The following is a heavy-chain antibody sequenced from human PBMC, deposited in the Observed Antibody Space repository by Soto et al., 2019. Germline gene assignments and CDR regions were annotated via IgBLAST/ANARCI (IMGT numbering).Heavy chain of an antibody. CDR3: ARGTRALITSFFAY. Sequence: SETLSLTCSVSGDAISNYYWSWLRQTPGKGLEWIGCVHDSGSTDYNPSFKGRVSMSLQTSKSQFSLNLRSVTAADTATYFCARGTRALITSFFAYWGQGLPVTVSS. V-gene: IGHV4-59*01. CDR2: VHDSGST. CDR1: GDAISNYY. J-gene: IGHJ4*02. D-gene: IGHD1-20*01.